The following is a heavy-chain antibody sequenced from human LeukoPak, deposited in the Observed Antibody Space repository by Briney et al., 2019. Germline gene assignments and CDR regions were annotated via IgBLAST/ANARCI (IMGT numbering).Heavy chain of an antibody. V-gene: IGHV3-23*01. CDR3: ARVHYDGSGAYYLSY. Sequence: GGSLRLSCAASGFTLSSYAMTWVRQGPGNGLEWVSDISDSGATTYHADSVKGRFTISRDNSKNTLYLQMTSLNAEAKYVHFGARVHYDGSGAYYLSYWGRGNVVTVSS. CDR2: ISDSGATT. J-gene: IGHJ4*02. CDR1: GFTLSSYA. D-gene: IGHD3-10*01.